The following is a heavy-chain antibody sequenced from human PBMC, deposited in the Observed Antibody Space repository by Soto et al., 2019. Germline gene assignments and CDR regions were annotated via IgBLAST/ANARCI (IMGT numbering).Heavy chain of an antibody. CDR1: GGSISSGDYY. Sequence: QVQLQESGPGLVKPSQTLSLTCTVSGGSISSGDYYWSWIRQPPGKGLEWIGYIYYSGSTYYNPSPKRRVTISCDTSKNQFSLKLSSVTAADTAVYYCARERPEGARLDPWGQGTLVTASS. CDR3: ARERPEGARLDP. CDR2: IYYSGST. J-gene: IGHJ5*02. D-gene: IGHD6-6*01. V-gene: IGHV4-30-4*01.